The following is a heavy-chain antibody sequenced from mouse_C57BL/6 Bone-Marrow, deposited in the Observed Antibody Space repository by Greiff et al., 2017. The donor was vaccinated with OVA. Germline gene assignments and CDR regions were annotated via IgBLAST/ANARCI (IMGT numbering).Heavy chain of an antibody. Sequence: EVQLQQSGAELVRPGASVTLSCTASGFNIKDDYMHWVKQRPEQGLEWIGWIDPENGDTEYASKFQGEATITADTSSNTAYLQLSSLTSEDTAVYYCTTYDVFDYWGQGTTLTVSS. D-gene: IGHD2-12*01. V-gene: IGHV14-4*01. CDR2: IDPENGDT. CDR3: TTYDVFDY. CDR1: GFNIKDDY. J-gene: IGHJ2*01.